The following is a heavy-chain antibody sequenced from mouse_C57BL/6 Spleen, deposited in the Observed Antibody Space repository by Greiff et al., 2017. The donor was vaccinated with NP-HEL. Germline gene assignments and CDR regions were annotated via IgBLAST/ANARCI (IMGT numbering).Heavy chain of an antibody. CDR2: ISYDGSN. Sequence: EVKLMESGPGLVKPSQSLSLTCSVTGYSITSGYYWNWIRQFPGNKLEWMGYISYDGSNNYNPSLKNRISITRDTSKNQFFLKLNSVTTEDTATYYCARDMVPYYFDYWGQGTTLTVSS. CDR3: ARDMVPYYFDY. CDR1: GYSITSGYY. J-gene: IGHJ2*01. D-gene: IGHD1-1*02. V-gene: IGHV3-6*01.